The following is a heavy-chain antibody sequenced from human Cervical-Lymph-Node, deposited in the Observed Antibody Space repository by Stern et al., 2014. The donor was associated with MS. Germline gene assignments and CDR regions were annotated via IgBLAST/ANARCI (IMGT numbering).Heavy chain of an antibody. CDR1: GFIFGDYA. CDR2: IRGKGYGGTT. V-gene: IGHV3-49*03. J-gene: IGHJ4*02. D-gene: IGHD4-11*01. CDR3: ARALTQTYSRVGY. Sequence: EVQLVESGGGLVQPGRSLRLSCTASGFIFGDYAMSWFRQAPGKGLEWVGLIRGKGYGGTTEYAASVKGRFIISRDDSKNIAYLQMNSLTTEDTALYYCARALTQTYSRVGYWGQGTLVTVSS.